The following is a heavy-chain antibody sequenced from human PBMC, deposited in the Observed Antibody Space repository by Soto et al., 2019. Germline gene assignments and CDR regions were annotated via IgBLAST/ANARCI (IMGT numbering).Heavy chain of an antibody. Sequence: PGGSLRLSCAASGFTFSGSAMPWVRQASGKGLEWVGRIRSKANSYATAYAASVKGRFTISRDDSKNTAYLQMNSLKTEDTAVFYCVRHGAYSSGWYLAEYFQHWGRGTLVTVSS. CDR1: GFTFSGSA. D-gene: IGHD6-19*01. CDR2: IRSKANSYAT. CDR3: VRHGAYSSGWYLAEYFQH. J-gene: IGHJ1*01. V-gene: IGHV3-73*01.